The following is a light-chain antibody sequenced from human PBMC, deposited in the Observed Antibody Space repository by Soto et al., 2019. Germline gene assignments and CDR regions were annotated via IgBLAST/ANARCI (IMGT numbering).Light chain of an antibody. Sequence: DIQMTHSPSTLSASLGERVSITCRASQSIYKWLAWYQQRPGQAPELLIYDASSLQSGVPSRFSGSGSGTEFTLTISSLQPEDFATYHCQQYNTFSTTFGQGTKLEIK. CDR3: QQYNTFSTT. CDR1: QSIYKW. CDR2: DAS. V-gene: IGKV1-5*01. J-gene: IGKJ2*01.